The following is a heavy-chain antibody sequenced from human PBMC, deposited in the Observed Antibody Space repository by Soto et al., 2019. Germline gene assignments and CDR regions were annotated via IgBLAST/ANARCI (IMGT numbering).Heavy chain of an antibody. D-gene: IGHD2-2*01. CDR3: AKDKRCSGTSCYEVYYYMDV. CDR2: LSGSGRRT. CDR1: GLTFSSYA. J-gene: IGHJ6*03. Sequence: HPGGSLRLSCAASGLTFSSYAIGWFRQAPGKGLEWVSSLSGSGRRTYYADSVKGRFTISRDNSNNTVFLQMNNLRAEDTAVYYCAKDKRCSGTSCYEVYYYMDVGGKGTTVTVSS. V-gene: IGHV3-23*01.